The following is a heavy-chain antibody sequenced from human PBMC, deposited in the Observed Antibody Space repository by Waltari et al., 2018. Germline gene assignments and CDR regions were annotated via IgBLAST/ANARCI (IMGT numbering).Heavy chain of an antibody. D-gene: IGHD3-22*01. Sequence: QVQLEQSGAGVKMPGASVNVSCKTSGYKFTGYYLHWVRLTPGQGLEWMGWMSPDSGGTSYAQKFQGWVTMTRDTSTSTAYMELSRLTSGDTAVYYCARGSVIGYYDSSASYTSLTIWGQGTTVTVSS. CDR1: GYKFTGYY. CDR3: ARGSVIGYYDSSASYTSLTI. V-gene: IGHV1-2*04. J-gene: IGHJ3*02. CDR2: MSPDSGGT.